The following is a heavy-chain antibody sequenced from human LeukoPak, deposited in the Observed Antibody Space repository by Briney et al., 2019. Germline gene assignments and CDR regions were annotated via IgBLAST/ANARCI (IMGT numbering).Heavy chain of an antibody. D-gene: IGHD1-26*01. J-gene: IGHJ4*02. CDR2: ISAYNGNT. CDR3: ARVVIGGSYYGDFDY. CDR1: GYTFTSYG. V-gene: IGHV1-18*01. Sequence: GAAVKVSCMASGYTFTSYGISWVRQAPGQGLEWMGWISAYNGNTNYAQKLQGRVTMTTDTSTSTAYMELRSLRSDDTAVYYCARVVIGGSYYGDFDYWGQGTLVTVSS.